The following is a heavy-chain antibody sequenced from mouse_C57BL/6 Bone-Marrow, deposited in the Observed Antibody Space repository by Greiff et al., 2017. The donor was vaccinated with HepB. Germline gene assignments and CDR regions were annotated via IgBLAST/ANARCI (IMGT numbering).Heavy chain of an antibody. CDR1: GYTFTDYY. D-gene: IGHD2-4*01. J-gene: IGHJ1*03. Sequence: QVQLKQSGAELVRPGASVKLSCKASGYTFTDYYINWVKQRPGQGLEWIARIYPGSGNTYYNEKFKGKATLTAEKSSSTAYMQLSSLTSEDSAVYCCARSRYDSDDWYFDVWGTGSTVTVSS. CDR3: ARSRYDSDDWYFDV. CDR2: IYPGSGNT. V-gene: IGHV1-76*01.